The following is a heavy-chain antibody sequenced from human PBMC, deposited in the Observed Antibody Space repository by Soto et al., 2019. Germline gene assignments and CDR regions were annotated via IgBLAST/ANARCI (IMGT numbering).Heavy chain of an antibody. CDR3: ARAPRVAAAGDFDS. D-gene: IGHD6-13*01. CDR1: GASIASYY. Sequence: SETLSLTCTVSGASIASYYCSCVRHPPVKGLEWIGYIYNSGSTTYNPSLKSRVTISGDTSKIRFSLKLSSVTATDTAVYYCARAPRVAAAGDFDSWGQGTLVTVSS. V-gene: IGHV4-59*01. J-gene: IGHJ4*02. CDR2: IYNSGST.